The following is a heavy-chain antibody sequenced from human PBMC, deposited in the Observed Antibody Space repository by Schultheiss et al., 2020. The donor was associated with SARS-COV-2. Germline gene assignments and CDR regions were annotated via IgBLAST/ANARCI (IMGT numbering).Heavy chain of an antibody. D-gene: IGHD6-13*01. CDR2: ISGSGGST. CDR3: AKDRWAAAQTYDY. V-gene: IGHV3-23*01. J-gene: IGHJ4*02. CDR1: GFTFSSYG. Sequence: GGSLRLSCAASGFTFSSYGMHWVRQAPGKGLEWVSAISGSGGSTYYADSVKGRFTISRDNSKNTLYLQMNSLRAEDTAVYYCAKDRWAAAQTYDYWGQGTLVTVSS.